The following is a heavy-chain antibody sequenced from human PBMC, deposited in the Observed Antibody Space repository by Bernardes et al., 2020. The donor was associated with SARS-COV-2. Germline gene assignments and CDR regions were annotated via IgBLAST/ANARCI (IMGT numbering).Heavy chain of an antibody. CDR1: GFTFSSYS. V-gene: IGHV3-21*01. Sequence: GGSLRLSCAASGFTFSSYSMNWVRQAPGKGLEWVSSISSSSSYIYYADSVKGRFTISRDNAKNSLYLQMNSLRAEDTAVYYCARAWGYYYDSSGHTVDYWGQGTLVTVSS. CDR3: ARAWGYYYDSSGHTVDY. J-gene: IGHJ4*02. CDR2: ISSSSSYI. D-gene: IGHD3-22*01.